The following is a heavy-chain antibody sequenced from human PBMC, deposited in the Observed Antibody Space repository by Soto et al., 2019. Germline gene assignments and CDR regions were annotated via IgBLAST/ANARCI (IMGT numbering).Heavy chain of an antibody. CDR1: GFAFSSYT. Sequence: QVQLVESGGGVVQPGRSLRLSCAASGFAFSSYTMHWVRQAPGKGLEWVTGISYDGSHKYYADSVKGRFTISRDNSKNVYLQMNSLTAEDTAVYYCAKDHRGSPDYWGHGTLVTVSS. D-gene: IGHD3-10*01. CDR2: ISYDGSHK. V-gene: IGHV3-30*18. CDR3: AKDHRGSPDY. J-gene: IGHJ4*03.